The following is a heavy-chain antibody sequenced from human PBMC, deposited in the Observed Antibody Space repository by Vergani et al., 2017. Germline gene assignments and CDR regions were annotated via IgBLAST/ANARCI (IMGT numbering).Heavy chain of an antibody. CDR1: GYTFTSYY. V-gene: IGHV1-46*03. CDR3: ARGLYYDSSGYSAFDI. CDR2: INPSGGST. Sequence: QVQLVQSGAEVKKPGASVKVSCKASGYTFTSYYMHWVRQAPGKGLEWMGIINPSGGSTSYAQKFQGRVTRTRDTSTSTVYMELSSLRSEDTAVYYCARGLYYDSSGYSAFDIWGQGTMVTVSS. D-gene: IGHD3-22*01. J-gene: IGHJ3*02.